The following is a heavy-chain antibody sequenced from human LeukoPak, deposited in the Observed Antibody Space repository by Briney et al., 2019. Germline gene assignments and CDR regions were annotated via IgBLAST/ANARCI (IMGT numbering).Heavy chain of an antibody. CDR3: ARVAAKPDNKMATIKGAAFDI. V-gene: IGHV1-18*01. J-gene: IGHJ3*02. D-gene: IGHD5-24*01. Sequence: ASVKVSCKASGYTFTSYGISWVRQAPGQGLEWMGWISAYNGNTNYAQKLQGRVTMTTDTSTSTAYMELRSLRSDDTAVYYCARVAAKPDNKMATIKGAAFDIWGQGTMVTVSS. CDR2: ISAYNGNT. CDR1: GYTFTSYG.